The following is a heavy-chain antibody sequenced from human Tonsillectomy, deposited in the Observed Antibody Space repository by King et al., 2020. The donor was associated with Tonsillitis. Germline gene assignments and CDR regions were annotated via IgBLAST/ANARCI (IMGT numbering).Heavy chain of an antibody. CDR2: IRYDGSNK. CDR3: AKDADFSCSICYLSSYYYGMDV. V-gene: IGHV3-30*02. Sequence: VQLVESGGGVVQPGGSLRLSCAASGFTFSSYGMLWVRQAPGKGLEWVAFIRYDGSNKYYADSVKGRFTISRDNSKNTLYLQMNSLRAEDTAVYYCAKDADFSCSICYLSSYYYGMDVWGQGTTVTVSS. D-gene: IGHD2-15*01. J-gene: IGHJ6*02. CDR1: GFTFSSYG.